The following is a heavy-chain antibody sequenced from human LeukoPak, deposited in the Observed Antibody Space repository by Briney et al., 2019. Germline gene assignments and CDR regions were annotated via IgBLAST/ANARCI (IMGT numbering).Heavy chain of an antibody. D-gene: IGHD6-19*01. Sequence: GGSLRLSCAASGFAFGSYWMSWVRQAPGKGLEWVANIKEDGSEKYYLDSVKGRISISRGSAKNSLYLQINSLKVEDRAVYYCATGGWYLAYWGQGTLVTVSS. CDR3: ATGGWYLAY. J-gene: IGHJ4*02. V-gene: IGHV3-7*01. CDR1: GFAFGSYW. CDR2: IKEDGSEK.